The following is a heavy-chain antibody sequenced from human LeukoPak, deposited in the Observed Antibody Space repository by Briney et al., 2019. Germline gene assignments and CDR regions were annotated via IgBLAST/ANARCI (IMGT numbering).Heavy chain of an antibody. J-gene: IGHJ4*02. CDR3: AKASGGWYAPFDY. D-gene: IGHD6-19*01. CDR2: ISWNSGNI. Sequence: PGGSLRLSCAASGFTFDVYAMHWVRQAPGRGLEWVSGISWNSGNIAYADSVKGRFTISRDNAKNSLYLQTNSLRAEDTALYYCAKASGGWYAPFDYWGRGTLVTVSS. V-gene: IGHV3-9*01. CDR1: GFTFDVYA.